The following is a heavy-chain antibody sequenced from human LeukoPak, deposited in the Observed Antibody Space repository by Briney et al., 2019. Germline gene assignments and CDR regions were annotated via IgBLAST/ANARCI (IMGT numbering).Heavy chain of an antibody. D-gene: IGHD3-10*01. CDR2: IYSGGST. J-gene: IGHJ6*02. Sequence: GGSLRLSCAASGFTVSSNYMSWVRQAPGKGLEWVSVIYSGGSTYYADSVKGRFTIPRDNSKNTLYLQMNSLRAEDTAVYYCARDQGSGSYSPYYYYYGMDVWGQGTTVTVSS. CDR3: ARDQGSGSYSPYYYYYGMDV. CDR1: GFTVSSNY. V-gene: IGHV3-66*01.